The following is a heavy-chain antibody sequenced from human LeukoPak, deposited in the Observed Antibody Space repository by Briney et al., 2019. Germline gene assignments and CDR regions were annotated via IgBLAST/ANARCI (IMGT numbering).Heavy chain of an antibody. Sequence: ESLKISCKGSGYSFTSYWIGWVRPMPGKGLEWVGIIYPGDSDTRYSPSFQGQVTISTDKSNSTAYLQWSSLKASDTAMYYCARHWDGYNERGFDYWGQGTLVTVSS. CDR2: IYPGDSDT. V-gene: IGHV5-51*01. CDR1: GYSFTSYW. CDR3: ARHWDGYNERGFDY. J-gene: IGHJ4*02. D-gene: IGHD5-24*01.